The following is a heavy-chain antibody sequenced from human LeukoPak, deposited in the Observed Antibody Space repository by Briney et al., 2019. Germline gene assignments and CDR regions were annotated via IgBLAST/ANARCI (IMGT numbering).Heavy chain of an antibody. CDR1: GYTFTSYG. Sequence: GASVKVSCKASGYTFTSYGISWVRQVPGQGLEWMGWISAYNGNTNYAQKLQGRVTMTTDISTSTAYMELRSLRSDDTAVYYCARELGYCSSTSCRIYYYYMDVWGKGTTVTVSS. D-gene: IGHD2-2*01. CDR3: ARELGYCSSTSCRIYYYYMDV. CDR2: ISAYNGNT. V-gene: IGHV1-18*01. J-gene: IGHJ6*03.